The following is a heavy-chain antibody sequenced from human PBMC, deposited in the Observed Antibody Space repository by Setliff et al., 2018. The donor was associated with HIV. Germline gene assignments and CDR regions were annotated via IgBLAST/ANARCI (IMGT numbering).Heavy chain of an antibody. CDR2: IHYSGNT. D-gene: IGHD3-9*01. J-gene: IGHJ4*02. CDR3: TRLALGN. V-gene: IGHV4-59*04. CDR1: GGSISSYY. Sequence: PSETLSLTCTVSGGSISSYYWSWIRQPSGKGLEWIGDIHYSGNTHYNPSLKSRVTISVDTSKNQFSLKLNSVSPTDTAVYYCTRLALGNWGQGTLVTVSS.